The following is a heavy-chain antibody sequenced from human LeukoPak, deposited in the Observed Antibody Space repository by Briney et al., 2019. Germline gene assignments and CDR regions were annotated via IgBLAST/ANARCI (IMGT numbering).Heavy chain of an antibody. CDR3: ARVGAISILYDY. CDR2: INAGNGNT. J-gene: IGHJ4*02. Sequence: ASVKVSCKASGYTFTSYAMHWVRQAPGQRLEWMGWINAGNGNTKYSRKFQGRVTITRDTSASTAYMELSSLRSEDTAVYYCARVGAISILYDYWGQGTLVTVSS. D-gene: IGHD1-26*01. CDR1: GYTFTSYA. V-gene: IGHV1-3*01.